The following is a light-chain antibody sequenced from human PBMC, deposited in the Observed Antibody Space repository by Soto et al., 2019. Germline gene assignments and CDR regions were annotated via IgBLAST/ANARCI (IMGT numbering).Light chain of an antibody. J-gene: IGLJ3*02. CDR1: SSNIGSNT. CDR3: ASWDDSLNGWV. V-gene: IGLV1-44*01. Sequence: QPVLPQPPSASGTPGQRVTISCSGSSSNIGSNTVNWYQQLPGTAPKLLIYSNDQRPSGVPDRFSGSKSGTSASLAISGLQSEDEADYYCASWDDSLNGWVFGGGTKVTVL. CDR2: SND.